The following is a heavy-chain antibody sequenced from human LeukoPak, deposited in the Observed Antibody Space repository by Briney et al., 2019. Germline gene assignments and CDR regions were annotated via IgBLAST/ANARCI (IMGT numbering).Heavy chain of an antibody. CDR2: ISWNSFSM. J-gene: IGHJ4*02. Sequence: GRSLRLSCAASGYSFDDYAVHWVRQAPGKGLEWVSGISWNSFSMVYAGSVKGRFTISRDNAKNSLYLQMNSLRAEDTAVYYCARAQSYDILTGYDPLDYWGQGTLVTVSS. CDR3: ARAQSYDILTGYDPLDY. D-gene: IGHD3-9*01. CDR1: GYSFDDYA. V-gene: IGHV3-9*01.